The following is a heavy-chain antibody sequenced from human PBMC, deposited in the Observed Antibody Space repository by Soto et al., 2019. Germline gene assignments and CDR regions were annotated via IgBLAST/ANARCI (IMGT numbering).Heavy chain of an antibody. CDR1: GFSFMNYA. J-gene: IGHJ3*01. D-gene: IGHD5-12*01. CDR3: EGSWT. V-gene: IGHV3-23*01. CDR2: ISASGDRS. Sequence: EVQVLESGGGLVQPGGSLRLSCATSGFSFMNYAMSWVRQAPGKGLEWVSGISASGDRSYYADSVKGRFTISKDSSKNTLYLQMNSLRGEDTTVYHCEGSWTWGLGPMVTVSS.